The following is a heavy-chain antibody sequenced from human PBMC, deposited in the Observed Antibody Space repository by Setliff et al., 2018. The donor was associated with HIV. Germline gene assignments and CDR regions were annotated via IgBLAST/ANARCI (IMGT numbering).Heavy chain of an antibody. V-gene: IGHV4-31*03. J-gene: IGHJ6*02. CDR3: AKGYNWNNAYYGLDV. CDR1: GGSFRSGGYY. CDR2: IYYSGST. Sequence: SETLSLTCTVSGGSFRSGGYYWSGIRQHPGKGLEWIGYIYYSGSTYYNPSLKSRLTISVDTSKNQFSLKLSSVTAADTAVYYCAKGYNWNNAYYGLDVWGQGTTVTVSS. D-gene: IGHD1-1*01.